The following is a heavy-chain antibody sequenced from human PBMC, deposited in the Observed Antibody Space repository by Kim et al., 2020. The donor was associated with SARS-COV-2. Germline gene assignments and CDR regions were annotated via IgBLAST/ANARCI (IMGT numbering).Heavy chain of an antibody. J-gene: IGHJ6*01. V-gene: IGHV3-30-3*01. Sequence: GGSLRLSCAASGFTFSSYTMHWVRQAPGKGLEWVSFISYDGSNKYYADSVKGRFTISRDNSKNTLYLQMNSLRAEDTAVYYCARGSDCNYYYYCIDVW. CDR3: ARGSDCNYYYYCIDV. D-gene: IGHD2-21*02. CDR2: ISYDGSNK. CDR1: GFTFSSYT.